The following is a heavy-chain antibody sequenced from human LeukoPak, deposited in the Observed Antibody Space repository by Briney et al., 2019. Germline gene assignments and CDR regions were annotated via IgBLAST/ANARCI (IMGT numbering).Heavy chain of an antibody. CDR3: AKDSSRNYFDY. CDR1: GFTFSSYG. Sequence: SGGSLRLSCAASGFTFSSYGMHWVRQAPGKGLEWVAFVRSDGSNTFYADSVKGRFTISRDNSKNTLYLQMNSLRAEDTAVYYCAKDSSRNYFDYWGRGTLVTVSS. J-gene: IGHJ4*02. CDR2: VRSDGSNT. V-gene: IGHV3-30*02.